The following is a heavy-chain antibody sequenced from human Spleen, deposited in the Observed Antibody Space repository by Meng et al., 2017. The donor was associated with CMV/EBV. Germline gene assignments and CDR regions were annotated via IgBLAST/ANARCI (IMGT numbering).Heavy chain of an antibody. D-gene: IGHD2-2*01. CDR3: AREGFCSSTSCYGDWYFDL. CDR1: GSPLSSFA. J-gene: IGHJ2*01. CDR2: ISSSGSTI. V-gene: IGHV3-48*03. Sequence: GGSLRLSWPPSGSPLSSFAINWVRQAPGKGLEWVSYISSSGSTIYYADSVKGRFTISRDNAKNSLYLQMNSLRAEDTAVYYCAREGFCSSTSCYGDWYFDLWGRGTLVTVSS.